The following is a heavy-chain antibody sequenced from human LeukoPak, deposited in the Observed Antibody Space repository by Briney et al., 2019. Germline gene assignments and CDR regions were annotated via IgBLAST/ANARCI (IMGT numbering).Heavy chain of an antibody. Sequence: GGSLRLSCAASGFTFDSYAMTWVRQAPGKGLEWVSSISGGGGITNYADSVKGRFTISRDNSKYTLFLQMNCLRAEDTAVYYCAKYGVDCSSTSCYPLYYMDVWGKGTTVTVSS. CDR3: AKYGVDCSSTSCYPLYYMDV. V-gene: IGHV3-23*01. J-gene: IGHJ6*03. CDR2: ISGGGGIT. D-gene: IGHD2-2*01. CDR1: GFTFDSYA.